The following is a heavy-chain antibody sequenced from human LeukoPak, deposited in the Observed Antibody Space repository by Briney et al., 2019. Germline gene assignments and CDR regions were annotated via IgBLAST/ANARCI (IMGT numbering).Heavy chain of an antibody. D-gene: IGHD3-22*01. J-gene: IGHJ3*02. V-gene: IGHV3-30*04. CDR3: ARDVTYYYDIRRFFGDAFDI. CDR1: GFTLSSYA. Sequence: HPGGSLRLSCAASGFTLSSYAMHWVRQAPGKGLEWVAVISFDGSNKHYADSVKGRFTISRDNSKNTLYLQMNSLRAEDTAVYYCARDVTYYYDIRRFFGDAFDIWGQGTMVTVSS. CDR2: ISFDGSNK.